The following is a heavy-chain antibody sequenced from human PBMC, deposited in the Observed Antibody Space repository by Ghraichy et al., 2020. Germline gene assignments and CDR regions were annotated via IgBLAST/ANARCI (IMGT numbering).Heavy chain of an antibody. CDR3: AKVPYINYYYYGMDV. D-gene: IGHD1-14*01. CDR2: ISGSGGST. CDR1: GFTFSSYA. V-gene: IGHV3-23*01. J-gene: IGHJ6*02. Sequence: GGSLRLSCAASGFTFSSYAMSWVRQAPGKGLEWVSAISGSGGSTYYADSVKGRFTISRDNSKNTLYLQMNSLRAEDTAVYYCAKVPYINYYYYGMDVWGQGTTVTVSS.